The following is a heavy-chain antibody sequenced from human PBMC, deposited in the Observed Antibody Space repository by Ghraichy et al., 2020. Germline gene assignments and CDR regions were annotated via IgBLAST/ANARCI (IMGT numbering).Heavy chain of an antibody. CDR1: GYTFSGYY. Sequence: ASVKVSCKASGYTFSGYYMHWVRQAPGQGLEWMGWINPNSGGADYAQKFQGRVTMTRDTSITTFYMELSRLRSDDTAMYYCARRGAVAGSFDLWGQGTLVTVSA. D-gene: IGHD6-19*01. CDR2: INPNSGGA. CDR3: ARRGAVAGSFDL. V-gene: IGHV1-2*02. J-gene: IGHJ4*02.